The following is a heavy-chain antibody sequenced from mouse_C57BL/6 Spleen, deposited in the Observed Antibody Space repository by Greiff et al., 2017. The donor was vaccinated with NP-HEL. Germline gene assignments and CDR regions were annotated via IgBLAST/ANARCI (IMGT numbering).Heavy chain of an antibody. D-gene: IGHD4-1*01. CDR1: GFTFSDYG. J-gene: IGHJ3*01. CDR2: ISNLAYSI. CDR3: ASLANWGSWFAY. Sequence: DVMLVESGGGLVQPGGSLKLSCAASGFTFSDYGMAWVRQAPRKGPEWVAFISNLAYSIYYADTVTGRFTISRENAKNTLYLEMSSLRSEDTAMYYCASLANWGSWFAYWGQGTLVTVSA. V-gene: IGHV5-15*01.